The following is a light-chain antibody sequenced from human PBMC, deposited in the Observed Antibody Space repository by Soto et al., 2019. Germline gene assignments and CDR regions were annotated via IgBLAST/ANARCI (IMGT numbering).Light chain of an antibody. J-gene: IGKJ1*01. CDR2: CES. Sequence: EIVLTLSPGTLSLSPGERATLSCRASQSVSSSYLAWYQQKPGHDPRHLIYCESSRATGIPDRFSGSGSGTDFTLTISRLEPEDLAVYYCQQYDSSLCKFGQGTQVEIK. V-gene: IGKV3-20*01. CDR3: QQYDSSLCK. CDR1: QSVSSSY.